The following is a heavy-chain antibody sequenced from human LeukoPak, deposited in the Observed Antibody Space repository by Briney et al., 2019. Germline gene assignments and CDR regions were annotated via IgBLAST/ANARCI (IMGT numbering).Heavy chain of an antibody. CDR2: IYPGDSDT. V-gene: IGHV5-51*07. CDR3: ASGPGSSSSWTPVDC. J-gene: IGHJ4*02. CDR1: GYSFTSYW. Sequence: GESLKISCKGSGYSFTSYWIGWVHQMPGKGLEWMGIIYPGDSDTRYSPSFQGQVTISADKSISTAYLQWSSLKASDTAMYYCASGPGSSSSWTPVDCWGQGTLVTVSS. D-gene: IGHD6-13*01.